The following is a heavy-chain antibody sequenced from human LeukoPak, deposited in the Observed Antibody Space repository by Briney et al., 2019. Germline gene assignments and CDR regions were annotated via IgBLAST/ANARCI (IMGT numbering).Heavy chain of an antibody. CDR1: GFPFSDYY. J-gene: IGHJ3*02. CDR2: IRYTAADI. CDR3: ARDDMLERPSFDI. V-gene: IGHV3-11*01. D-gene: IGHD1-1*01. Sequence: SGGSLRLSCAASGFPFSDYYMSWIRQALGKGLEWISYIRYTAADIYYADSVKGRFTISRDNAKKSLYLQMNLLRADDTAVYYCARDDMLERPSFDIWGQGTMVTVSS.